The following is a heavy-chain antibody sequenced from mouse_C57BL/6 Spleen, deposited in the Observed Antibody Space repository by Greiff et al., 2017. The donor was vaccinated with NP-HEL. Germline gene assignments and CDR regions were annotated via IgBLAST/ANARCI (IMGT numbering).Heavy chain of an antibody. D-gene: IGHD1-1*01. CDR3: ASYYYGSRDYAMDY. Sequence: QVQLKESGAELARPGASVTMSCKASGYTFTSYTMHWVKQRPGQGLEWIGYINPSSGYTKYNQKFKDKATLTAAKSSSTAYMQLSSLTSEDSAVYYCASYYYGSRDYAMDYWGQGTSVTVSS. CDR2: INPSSGYT. J-gene: IGHJ4*01. CDR1: GYTFTSYT. V-gene: IGHV1-4*01.